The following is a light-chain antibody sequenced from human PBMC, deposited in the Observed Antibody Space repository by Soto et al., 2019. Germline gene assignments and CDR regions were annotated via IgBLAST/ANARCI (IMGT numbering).Light chain of an antibody. CDR1: QSVSGTY. V-gene: IGKV3-20*01. J-gene: IGKJ5*01. CDR3: KLYGSSLQP. Sequence: IVLTQSPGTLSLSPGERATLSCRASQSVSGTYLAWYQQRPGQAPRLLIYDVSSRATGIPDRFSGSGYGEDFTLTISGLEPEDFAVYYCKLYGSSLQPLGQGTRLQIK. CDR2: DVS.